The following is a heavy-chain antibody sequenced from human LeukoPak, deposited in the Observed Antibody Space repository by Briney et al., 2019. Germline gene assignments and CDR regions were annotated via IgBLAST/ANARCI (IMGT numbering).Heavy chain of an antibody. CDR3: AKEQNPGYFDF. J-gene: IGHJ4*02. CDR1: GFLFSGSS. D-gene: IGHD1-14*01. Sequence: GGSLRLSCAASGFLFSGSSMHWVRQAPGKGLEWVSFIRFDATNKYYAHSVKGRFTISRDNSNNTLYLQLNNVRPEDTATYFCAKEQNPGYFDFWGQGTLVTVSA. V-gene: IGHV3-30*02. CDR2: IRFDATNK.